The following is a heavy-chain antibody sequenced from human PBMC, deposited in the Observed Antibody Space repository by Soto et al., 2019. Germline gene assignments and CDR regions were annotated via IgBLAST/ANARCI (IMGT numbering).Heavy chain of an antibody. Sequence: QVQLVESGGGVVQPGRSLRLSCAASGFTFSTYGIHWVRQAPGKGLEWLAVIWYDGSKKYYADSVQGRITISRDNSKNTGYLQMDNLRAEDTAVYYCVKYRCVGDCYSTPYFDNWGQGTLVTVSS. CDR1: GFTFSTYG. CDR3: VKYRCVGDCYSTPYFDN. D-gene: IGHD2-21*02. V-gene: IGHV3-33*06. CDR2: IWYDGSKK. J-gene: IGHJ4*02.